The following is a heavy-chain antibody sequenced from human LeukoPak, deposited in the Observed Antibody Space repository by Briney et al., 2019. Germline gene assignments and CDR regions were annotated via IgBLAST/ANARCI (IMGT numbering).Heavy chain of an antibody. V-gene: IGHV3-23*01. CDR2: ISGSGGST. J-gene: IGHJ6*03. CDR1: GFTFSSYA. Sequence: GGSLRLSCAASGFTFSSYAMSWVRQAPGKGLEWVSAISGSGGSTYYADSVKGRFTISRDNSKNTLYLQMNSLRAEDTAVYYCARRGYCSSTSCYGDYYYYMDVWGKGTTVTASS. D-gene: IGHD2-2*01. CDR3: ARRGYCSSTSCYGDYYYYMDV.